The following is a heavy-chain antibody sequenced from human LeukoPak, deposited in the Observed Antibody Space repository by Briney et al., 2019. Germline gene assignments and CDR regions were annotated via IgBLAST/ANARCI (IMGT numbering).Heavy chain of an antibody. CDR2: FDPEDGET. CDR1: GYTLTELS. J-gene: IGHJ6*02. V-gene: IGHV1-24*01. CDR3: ATALAAAGTIYYYYGMDV. D-gene: IGHD6-13*01. Sequence: ASVTVSCKVSGYTLTELSMHWVRQAPGKGLEWMGGFDPEDGETIYAQKFQGRVTMTEDTSTDTAYMELSSLRSEDTAVYYCATALAAAGTIYYYYGMDVWGQGTTVTVSS.